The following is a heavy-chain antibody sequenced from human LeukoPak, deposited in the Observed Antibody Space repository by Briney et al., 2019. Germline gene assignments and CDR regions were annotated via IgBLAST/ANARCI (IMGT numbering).Heavy chain of an antibody. V-gene: IGHV3-48*01. J-gene: IGHJ4*02. CDR1: GFTFSSYS. Sequence: GGSLRLSCAASGFTFSSYSMNWVRQAPGKGLEWVSYISSSSSTIYYADSVKGRFTISRDNAKNSLYLQMISLRAEDTAVYYCARAVTGYSYGLGYWGQGTLVTVSS. CDR3: ARAVTGYSYGLGY. D-gene: IGHD5-18*01. CDR2: ISSSSSTI.